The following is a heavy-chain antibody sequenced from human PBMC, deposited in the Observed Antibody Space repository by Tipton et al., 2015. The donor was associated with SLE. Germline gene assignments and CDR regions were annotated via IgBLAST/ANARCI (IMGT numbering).Heavy chain of an antibody. D-gene: IGHD2-8*01. CDR1: GCSLRSHY. V-gene: IGHV4-59*11. CDR2: IYYTGNT. Sequence: TLSLTCVVSGCSLRSHYWSWIRQPPGKGLEWIGYIYYTGNTNYNPSPKSRVIISVDTSKNQVSLKMTSVTAADTAVYYCARAPGYCSDGVCYTSWFDPWGQGTLVSVSS. J-gene: IGHJ5*02. CDR3: ARAPGYCSDGVCYTSWFDP.